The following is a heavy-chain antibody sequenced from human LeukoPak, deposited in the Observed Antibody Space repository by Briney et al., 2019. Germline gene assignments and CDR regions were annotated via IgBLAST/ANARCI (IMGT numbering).Heavy chain of an antibody. V-gene: IGHV4-59*12. CDR2: IHYSGST. Sequence: NPSETLSLTCTVSGGSISSYFWSWIRQPPGEGLEWIGYIHYSGSTNCNPPLKSRVTISVDTSKNQFSLNLNSVTAADTAVYYCAREGIAAAGTHTYNWFDPWGQGTLVTVSS. J-gene: IGHJ5*02. D-gene: IGHD6-13*01. CDR3: AREGIAAAGTHTYNWFDP. CDR1: GGSISSYF.